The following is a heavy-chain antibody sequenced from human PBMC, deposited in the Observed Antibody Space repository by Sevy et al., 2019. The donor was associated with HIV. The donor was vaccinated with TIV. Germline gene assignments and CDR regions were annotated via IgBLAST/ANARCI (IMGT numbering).Heavy chain of an antibody. CDR1: GFIFSSHW. V-gene: IGHV3-74*01. CDR3: ARGQVLRFLEWPTYGMDV. J-gene: IGHJ6*02. CDR2: INSHGTIT. D-gene: IGHD3-3*01. Sequence: GGSLRLSCAASGFIFSSHWMFWVHQATGKGLVWVSHINSHGTITNYADSVKGRFTISRDNAKNTVYLQINSLRAEDTAVYYCARGQVLRFLEWPTYGMDVWGQGTTVTVSS.